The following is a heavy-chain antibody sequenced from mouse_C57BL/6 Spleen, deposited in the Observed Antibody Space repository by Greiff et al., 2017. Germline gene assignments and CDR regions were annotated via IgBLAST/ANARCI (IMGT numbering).Heavy chain of an antibody. J-gene: IGHJ2*01. CDR3: ARRSNLDY. CDR2: IDPNSGGT. D-gene: IGHD4-1*01. CDR1: GYTFTSYW. Sequence: VQLQQPGAELVKPGVKLSCKASGYTFTSYWMHWVKQRPGRGLEWIGRIDPNSGGTKYNEKFKSKATLTVDKPSSTAYMQLSSLTSEDSAVYYCARRSNLDYWGQGTTLTVSS. V-gene: IGHV1-72*01.